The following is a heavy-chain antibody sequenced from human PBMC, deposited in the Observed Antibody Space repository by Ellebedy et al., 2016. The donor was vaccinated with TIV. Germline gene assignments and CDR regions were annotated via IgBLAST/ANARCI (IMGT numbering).Heavy chain of an antibody. J-gene: IGHJ4*02. CDR3: AGRAYNWNDGSLFDY. V-gene: IGHV3-7*03. CDR2: IKPDGSEK. CDR1: GFTFSSYW. Sequence: GGSLRLSCAASGFTFSSYWMSWVRQAPGKGLEWVANIKPDGSEKYYVDSVKGRFTISRDNAKNSLYLQMNSLRAEDTAVYYCAGRAYNWNDGSLFDYWGQGTLVTVSS. D-gene: IGHD1-1*01.